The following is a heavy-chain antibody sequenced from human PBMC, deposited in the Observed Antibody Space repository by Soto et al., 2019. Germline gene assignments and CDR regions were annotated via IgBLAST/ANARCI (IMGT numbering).Heavy chain of an antibody. CDR3: ARDQAYGVGEFDI. D-gene: IGHD4-17*01. CDR1: GGSISSYY. V-gene: IGHV4-59*01. Sequence: SETLSLTCTVSGGSISSYYWSWIRQPPGKGLEWIGYIYYSGSTNYNPSLKSRVTISVDTSKDQFSLKLSSVTAADTAVYYCARDQAYGVGEFDIWGQGTMVTVSS. CDR2: IYYSGST. J-gene: IGHJ3*02.